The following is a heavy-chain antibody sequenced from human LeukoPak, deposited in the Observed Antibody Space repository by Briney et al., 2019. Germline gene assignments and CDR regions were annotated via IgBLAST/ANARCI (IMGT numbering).Heavy chain of an antibody. Sequence: GGSLRLSCAASGFTFSSYWVHWVRQAPGKGLVWVSRINSDGSITSYADSVKGRFTIFRDNAKNTLYLQMNSLRAEDTAVYYCARGQYQLLWALDYWGQGTLATVSS. CDR3: ARGQYQLLWALDY. J-gene: IGHJ4*02. D-gene: IGHD2-2*01. CDR2: INSDGSIT. V-gene: IGHV3-74*01. CDR1: GFTFSSYW.